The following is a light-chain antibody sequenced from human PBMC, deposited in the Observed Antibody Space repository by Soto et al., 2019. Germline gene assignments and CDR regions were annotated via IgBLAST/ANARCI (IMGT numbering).Light chain of an antibody. CDR3: LQRGSWPSIT. Sequence: EIVLTQSPATLSLSPGERATLSCRASEDVSNYLAWYHQKPGQAPRLLIYDASNRASGIPGRFSGSGSGTDFTLTINNLEPEDFAVYYCLQRGSWPSITIGQGTRLEIK. J-gene: IGKJ5*01. V-gene: IGKV3-11*01. CDR1: EDVSNY. CDR2: DAS.